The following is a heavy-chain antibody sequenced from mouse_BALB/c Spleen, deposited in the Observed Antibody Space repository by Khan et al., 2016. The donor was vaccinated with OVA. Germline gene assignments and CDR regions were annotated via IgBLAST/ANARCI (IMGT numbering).Heavy chain of an antibody. CDR2: KNYSGST. CDR3: ARGVRLAY. V-gene: IGHV3-2*02. CDR1: GYSITSDYA. D-gene: IGHD2-14*01. Sequence: EVQLQESGPGLVKPSQSLSLTCTVTGYSITSDYAWNWIRQFPGNKLEWMGYKNYSGSTSYHPSLKSRISITLDSSKNQFFLQFNSVTTEDTATCYCARGVRLAYWGQGTLVTVSA. J-gene: IGHJ3*01.